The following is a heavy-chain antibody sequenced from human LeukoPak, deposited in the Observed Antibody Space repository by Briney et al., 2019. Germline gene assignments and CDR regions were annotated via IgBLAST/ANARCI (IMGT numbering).Heavy chain of an antibody. CDR1: GFTFTNYW. J-gene: IGHJ5*02. Sequence: GGSLRLSCAASGFTFTNYWMHWVRQVPGKGLVWVSRIDNGGSDTSHADSVKGRFTISRDNAKNTLYLQMNSLRAEDTAVYYCERGEGWLCSVPDCFTHWFAPWAQEPLAPVSS. D-gene: IGHD2-15*01. V-gene: IGHV3-74*01. CDR2: IDNGGSDT. CDR3: ERGEGWLCSVPDCFTHWFAP.